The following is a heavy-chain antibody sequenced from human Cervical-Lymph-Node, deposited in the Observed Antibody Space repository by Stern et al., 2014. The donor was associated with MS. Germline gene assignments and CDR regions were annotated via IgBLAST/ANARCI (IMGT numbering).Heavy chain of an antibody. CDR3: ARGRGYSYGWGYYFDY. CDR2: IYYSGST. CDR1: GGSISSYY. Sequence: VQLVESGPGLVKPSETLSLTCTVSGGSISSYYWSWIRQPPGKGLEWIGYIYYSGSTNYNPSLKSRVTISVDTSKNQFSLKLSSVTAADTAVYYCARGRGYSYGWGYYFDYWGQGTLVTVSS. D-gene: IGHD5-18*01. V-gene: IGHV4-59*01. J-gene: IGHJ4*02.